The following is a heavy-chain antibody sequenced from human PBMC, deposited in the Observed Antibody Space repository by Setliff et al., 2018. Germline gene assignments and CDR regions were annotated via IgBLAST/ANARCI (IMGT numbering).Heavy chain of an antibody. V-gene: IGHV7-4-1*02. CDR3: ARGVDIITIFGVVTPDFYYYMDV. D-gene: IGHD3-3*01. J-gene: IGHJ6*03. Sequence: ASVKVSCKASGYTFSSYAMNWVRQAPGQGLEWMGRLNTITGNPTYAQDFTGRFVFSLDTSVSTAYLQISSLKAEDTAVYYCARGVDIITIFGVVTPDFYYYMDVWGTGTTVTVSS. CDR1: GYTFSSYA. CDR2: LNTITGNP.